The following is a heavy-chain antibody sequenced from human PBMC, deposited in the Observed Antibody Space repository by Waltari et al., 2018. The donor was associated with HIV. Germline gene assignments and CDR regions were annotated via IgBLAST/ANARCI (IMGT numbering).Heavy chain of an antibody. Sequence: QLQLQESGPGLVKPSETLSLTCTVSGGSIRSSSYYWGWIRQPPGKGLEWIGSIYYSGSTYYNPSLKSRVTISVDTSKNQFSLKLSSVTAADTAVYYCARRAWFGELLCPFDYWGQGTLVTVSS. V-gene: IGHV4-39*01. J-gene: IGHJ4*02. CDR1: GGSIRSSSYY. CDR3: ARRAWFGELLCPFDY. D-gene: IGHD3-10*01. CDR2: IYYSGST.